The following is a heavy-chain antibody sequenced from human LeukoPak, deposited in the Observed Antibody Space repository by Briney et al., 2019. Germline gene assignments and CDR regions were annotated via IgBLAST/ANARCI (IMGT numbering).Heavy chain of an antibody. D-gene: IGHD6-6*01. CDR3: ARIPSSSYYYYYYMDV. Sequence: NASETLSLTCTVSGGSISSYYWSWIRQPPGKGLEWIGYIYYSGSTNYNPSLKSRVTISVDTSKNQFSLKLSSVTAADTAVYYCARIPSSSYYYYYYMDVWGKGTTVTVSS. J-gene: IGHJ6*03. CDR2: IYYSGST. V-gene: IGHV4-59*01. CDR1: GGSISSYY.